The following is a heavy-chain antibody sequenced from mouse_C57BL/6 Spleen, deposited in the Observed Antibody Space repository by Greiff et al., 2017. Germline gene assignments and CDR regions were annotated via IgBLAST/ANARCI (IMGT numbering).Heavy chain of an antibody. CDR3: ARWDRRGFAY. CDR1: GYTFTSYW. Sequence: QVQLKQPGAELVRPGSSVKLSCKASGYTFTSYWMHWVKQRPIQGLEWIGNIDPSASATHYNQKFKDKATLTVDKSSSTAYMQLSSLTSEDSAVYCGARWDRRGFAYWGQGTLVTVSA. V-gene: IGHV1-52*01. D-gene: IGHD4-1*01. J-gene: IGHJ3*01. CDR2: IDPSASAT.